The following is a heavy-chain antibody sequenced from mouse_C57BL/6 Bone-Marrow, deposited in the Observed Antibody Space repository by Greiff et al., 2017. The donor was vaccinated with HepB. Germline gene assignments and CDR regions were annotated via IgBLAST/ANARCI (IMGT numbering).Heavy chain of an antibody. J-gene: IGHJ3*01. CDR3: ARDYYDSFAY. CDR2: INPYNGGT. V-gene: IGHV1-19*01. Sequence: VQLKQSGPVLVKPGASVKMSCKASGYTFTDYYMNWVKQSHGKSLEWIGVINPYNGGTSYNQKFKGKATLTVDKSSSTAYMELNSLTSEDSAVYYCARDYYDSFAYWGQGTLVTVSA. CDR1: GYTFTDYY. D-gene: IGHD2-4*01.